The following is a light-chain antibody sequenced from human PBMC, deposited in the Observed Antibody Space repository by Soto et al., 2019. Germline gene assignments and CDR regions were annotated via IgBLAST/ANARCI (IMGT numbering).Light chain of an antibody. CDR1: QSISNSY. J-gene: IGKJ2*01. Sequence: EIVLTQSPGTLSLSPGERATLACRASQSISNSYLAWYQQKPGQAPRLLIYGASSRATGIPDRFSGSGSGTDFTLTISRLEPEDFAVYYCQFFGSSRYTFGQGTKLEIK. CDR2: GAS. CDR3: QFFGSSRYT. V-gene: IGKV3-20*01.